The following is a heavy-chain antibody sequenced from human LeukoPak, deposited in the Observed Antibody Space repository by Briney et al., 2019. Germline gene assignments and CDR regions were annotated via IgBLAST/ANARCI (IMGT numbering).Heavy chain of an antibody. V-gene: IGHV3-13*01. CDR1: GFTLSNYD. D-gene: IGHD6-19*01. J-gene: IGHJ2*01. CDR2: IGTAGDT. CDR3: ARDRAVAANFGENWYFDL. Sequence: GGSLRLSCAASGFTLSNYDMHWVRQVTGKGLEWVSVIGTAGDTYYPGSVKGRFTISRENAKNSLYLQMNSLRAEDTAVYYCARDRAVAANFGENWYFDLWGRGALVTVSS.